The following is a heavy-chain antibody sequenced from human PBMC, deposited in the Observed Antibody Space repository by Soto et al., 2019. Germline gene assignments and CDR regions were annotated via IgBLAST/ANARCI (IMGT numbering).Heavy chain of an antibody. J-gene: IGHJ4*02. CDR1: GGSISSISSY. CDR2: IFHSGST. V-gene: IGHV4-39*07. D-gene: IGHD1-26*01. CDR3: ARVYSGSYSDY. Sequence: PSETLSLTCTVSGGSISSISSYWGWVRQPPGKGLEWIGEIFHSGSTNYNPSLKTRVTISVDKSKNQFSLKLSSVTAADTAVYYCARVYSGSYSDYWGQGTLVTVSS.